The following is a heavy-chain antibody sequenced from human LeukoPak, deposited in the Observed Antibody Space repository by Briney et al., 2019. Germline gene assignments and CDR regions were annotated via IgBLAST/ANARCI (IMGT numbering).Heavy chain of an antibody. CDR3: AREGLEMATINRPLFLDY. Sequence: GGSLRLSCAASGFTFSSYAMHWVRQAPGKGLEWVAVISYDGSNKYYADSVKGRFTISRDNSKNTLYLQMNSLRAEDTAVYYCAREGLEMATINRPLFLDYWGQGTLVTVSS. D-gene: IGHD5-24*01. J-gene: IGHJ4*02. CDR2: ISYDGSNK. V-gene: IGHV3-30-3*01. CDR1: GFTFSSYA.